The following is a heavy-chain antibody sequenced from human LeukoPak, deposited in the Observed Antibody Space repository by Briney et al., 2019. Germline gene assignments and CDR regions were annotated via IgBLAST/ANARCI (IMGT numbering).Heavy chain of an antibody. CDR2: IYPGDSDT. CDR1: GYSFTSYW. D-gene: IGHD3-22*01. Sequence: GESLKISCKGSGYSFTSYWIGWVRQMPGKGLEWMGIIYPGDSDTRYSPSFQGQVTISADKSISTAYLQWSSLKASDTAMYYCARPVRTMIRNDAFDIWGQGTMVTVSS. V-gene: IGHV5-51*01. CDR3: ARPVRTMIRNDAFDI. J-gene: IGHJ3*02.